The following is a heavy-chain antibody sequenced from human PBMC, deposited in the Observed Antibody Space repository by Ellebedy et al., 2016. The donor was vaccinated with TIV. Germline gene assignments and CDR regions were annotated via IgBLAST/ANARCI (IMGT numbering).Heavy chain of an antibody. Sequence: PGGSLRLSCAASGFTFSSYWMHWVRQAPGKGLVWVSRINSDGSTTSYADSVKGRFTVSRDNAKNTLYLQMNSLRAEDTAVYYCARGFIREYFPTDYWGQGTLVTVSS. V-gene: IGHV3-74*01. CDR2: INSDGSTT. CDR3: ARGFIREYFPTDY. J-gene: IGHJ4*02. D-gene: IGHD2/OR15-2a*01. CDR1: GFTFSSYW.